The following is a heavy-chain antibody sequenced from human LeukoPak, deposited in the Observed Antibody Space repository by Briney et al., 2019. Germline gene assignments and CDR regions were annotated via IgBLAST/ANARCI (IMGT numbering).Heavy chain of an antibody. CDR1: GFTFSSYW. CDR3: AKQTHLVGATGPFDY. J-gene: IGHJ4*02. V-gene: IGHV3-23*01. D-gene: IGHD1-26*01. Sequence: GGSLRLSCAASGFTFSSYWMSWVRQAPGKGLEWVSAISGSGGSTYYADSVKGRFTISRDNSKNTLYLQMNSLRAEDTAVYYCAKQTHLVGATGPFDYWGQGTLVTVSS. CDR2: ISGSGGST.